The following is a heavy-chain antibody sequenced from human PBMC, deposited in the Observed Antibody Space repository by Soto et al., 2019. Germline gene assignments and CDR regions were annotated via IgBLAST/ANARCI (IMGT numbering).Heavy chain of an antibody. CDR2: IFHNGRT. D-gene: IGHD1-1*01. CDR1: GGSLSVNNW. V-gene: IGHV4-4*02. J-gene: IGHJ6*02. CDR3: AKGNEALDV. Sequence: QVQLQESGPRLVKPSGTLSLTCVVSGGSLSVNNWWSWVRQSPGRGLEWIGEIFHNGRTSYNPSLRGQVTMSVDNSNNQFSLRLTSVTAADTAVYYCAKGNEALDVWGQGTTVIVS.